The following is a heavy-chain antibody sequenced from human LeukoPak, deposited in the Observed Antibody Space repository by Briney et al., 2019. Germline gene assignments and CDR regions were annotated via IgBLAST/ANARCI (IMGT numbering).Heavy chain of an antibody. D-gene: IGHD1-7*01. V-gene: IGHV1-69*13. CDR2: IIPIFGTA. CDR3: ARDLTGTTWGYFDY. Sequence: SVEVSCKASGGTFSSYAISWVRQAPGQGLEWMGGIIPIFGTANYAQKFQGRVTITADESTSTAYMELSSLRSEDTAVYYCARDLTGTTWGYFDYWGQGTLVTVSS. J-gene: IGHJ4*02. CDR1: GGTFSSYA.